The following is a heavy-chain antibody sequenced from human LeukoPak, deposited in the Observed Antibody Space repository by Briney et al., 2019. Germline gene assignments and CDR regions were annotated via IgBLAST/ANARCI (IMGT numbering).Heavy chain of an antibody. V-gene: IGHV4-34*01. Sequence: SETLSLTCAVYGGSFSGYYWSWIRQPPGKGLEWIGEINHSGSTNYNPSLKSRVTISVDTSKNQFSLKLSSVTAADTAGYYCARTVWTTVVTPALDYWGQGTLVTVSS. J-gene: IGHJ4*02. D-gene: IGHD4-23*01. CDR3: ARTVWTTVVTPALDY. CDR2: INHSGST. CDR1: GGSFSGYY.